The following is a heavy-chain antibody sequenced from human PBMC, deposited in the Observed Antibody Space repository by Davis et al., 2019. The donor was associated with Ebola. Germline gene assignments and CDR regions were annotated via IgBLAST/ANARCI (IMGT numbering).Heavy chain of an antibody. D-gene: IGHD2-2*01. V-gene: IGHV3-73*01. CDR1: GFTFSSYW. CDR2: IRSKANSYAT. CDR3: TSLPYCSSTSCSPDY. Sequence: GESLKISCAASGFTFSSYWMSWVRQAPGKGLEWVGRIRSKANSYATAYAASVKGRFTISRDDSKNTAYLQMNSLKTEDTAVYYCTSLPYCSSTSCSPDYWGQGTLVTVSS. J-gene: IGHJ4*02.